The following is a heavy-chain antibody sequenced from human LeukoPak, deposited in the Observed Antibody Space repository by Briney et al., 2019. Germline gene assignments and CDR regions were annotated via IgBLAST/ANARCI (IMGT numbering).Heavy chain of an antibody. CDR1: GGTFSNYA. D-gene: IGHD3-9*01. J-gene: IGHJ3*02. V-gene: IGHV1-69*13. CDR3: ARNPRYIDWSDAFDI. Sequence: ASVKVSCKASGGTFSNYAISWVRQAPRQGLEWMGGIIPIFGTANYAQKFQDRVTITADESTSTAYMELSSLRSEDTAVYYCARNPRYIDWSDAFDIWGQGTMVTVSS. CDR2: IIPIFGTA.